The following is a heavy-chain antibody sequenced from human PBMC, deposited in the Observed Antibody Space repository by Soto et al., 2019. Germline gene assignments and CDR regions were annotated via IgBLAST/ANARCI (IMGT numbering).Heavy chain of an antibody. J-gene: IGHJ4*02. CDR1: GGSISSGGYY. D-gene: IGHD3-10*01. CDR2: IYYSGST. V-gene: IGHV4-31*03. Sequence: QVQLQESGPGLVKPSQTLSLTCTVSGGSISSGGYYWSWIRQHPGKGLEWIGYIYYSGSTYYNPSLKSRITISVDTSKNQFSLKLSSVTAADTAVYYCARDVVGSGSYYNPHFDYWGQGTLVTVSS. CDR3: ARDVVGSGSYYNPHFDY.